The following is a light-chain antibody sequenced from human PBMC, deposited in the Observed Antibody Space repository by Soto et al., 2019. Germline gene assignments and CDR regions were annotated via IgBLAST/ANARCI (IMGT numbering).Light chain of an antibody. CDR1: SSNIGAGYD. V-gene: IGLV1-40*01. CDR2: GNS. Sequence: QAVVTQPPSVSGAPGQRVTISCTGSSSNIGAGYDVHWYHQLPGTAPKLLIYGNSNRPSGVPDRFSGSKSGTSASLAITGLQAEDEADYYCQSYDSSLSGVVFGGGTQLTVL. CDR3: QSYDSSLSGVV. J-gene: IGLJ2*01.